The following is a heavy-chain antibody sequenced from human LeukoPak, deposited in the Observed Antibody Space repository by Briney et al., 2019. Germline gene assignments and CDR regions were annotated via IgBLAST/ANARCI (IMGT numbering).Heavy chain of an antibody. CDR2: VSSSSSTI. V-gene: IGHV3-48*01. Sequence: PGGSLRLSCAASGFTFSSYSMNWVRQAPGKGLEWVSYVSSSSSTIYYADSVKGRFTISRDNAKNSLYLQMNSLRAEDTAVYYCASFPPIITMIVENWFDPWGRGTLVTVSS. D-gene: IGHD3-22*01. CDR1: GFTFSSYS. CDR3: ASFPPIITMIVENWFDP. J-gene: IGHJ5*02.